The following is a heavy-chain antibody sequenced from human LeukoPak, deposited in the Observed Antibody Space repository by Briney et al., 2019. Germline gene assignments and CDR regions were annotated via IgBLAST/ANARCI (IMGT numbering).Heavy chain of an antibody. CDR1: GFTFSSYS. CDR3: VSSRIAAALPFDY. J-gene: IGHJ4*02. Sequence: GGSLRLSCAASGFTFSSYSMNWVRQAPGKGLEWVSYISSSGRTIYYADSVKGRFTISRDNAKNSLYLQMNSLRAEDTAVYSCVSSRIAAALPFDYWGQGTLVTVSS. D-gene: IGHD6-25*01. V-gene: IGHV3-48*04. CDR2: ISSSGRTI.